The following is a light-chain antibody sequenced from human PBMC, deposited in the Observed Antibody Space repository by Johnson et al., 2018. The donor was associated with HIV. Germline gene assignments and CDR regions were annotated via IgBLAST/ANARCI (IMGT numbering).Light chain of an antibody. CDR1: SSNIGNNY. J-gene: IGLJ1*01. V-gene: IGLV1-51*02. CDR2: ENN. CDR3: AAWDSGLGAHYV. Sequence: QSVLTQPPSVSAAPGQKVTISCSGSSSNIGNNYVSWYRQLPGTAPKLLIYENNKRPSGIHDRLSASKSGTSATPDIIGLQPGDEADYYRAAWDSGLGAHYVFGTGTKVTVL.